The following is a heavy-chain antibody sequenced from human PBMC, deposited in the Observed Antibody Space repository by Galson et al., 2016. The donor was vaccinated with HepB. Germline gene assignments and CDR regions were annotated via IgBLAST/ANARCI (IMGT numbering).Heavy chain of an antibody. Sequence: SETLSLTCTVSSDPVNSGTYYWSWVRQSPGKGLDWIGYIHDSGNTNYNPSIKSRVTISRDTSKNQFFLELTSVTAADTAVYYCARDEGFYNGMDVWGQGTTVTVAS. CDR3: ARDEGFYNGMDV. CDR2: IHDSGNT. CDR1: SDPVNSGTYY. D-gene: IGHD2-2*02. J-gene: IGHJ6*02. V-gene: IGHV4-61*01.